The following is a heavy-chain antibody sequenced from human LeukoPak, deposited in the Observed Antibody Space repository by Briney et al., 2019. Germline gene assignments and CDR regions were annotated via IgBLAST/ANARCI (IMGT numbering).Heavy chain of an antibody. CDR1: GFTFSTYS. J-gene: IGHJ3*01. CDR2: ITTSSSTI. Sequence: GGSLRLSCAASGFTFSTYSMNWVRQAPGKGLEWVSYITTSSSTIYYADSVRGRFTISRDNAKNSLYLQMNSLRDGDTAVYYCARVDWMIGAFDVWGQGTMVTVSS. D-gene: IGHD3-22*01. CDR3: ARVDWMIGAFDV. V-gene: IGHV3-48*02.